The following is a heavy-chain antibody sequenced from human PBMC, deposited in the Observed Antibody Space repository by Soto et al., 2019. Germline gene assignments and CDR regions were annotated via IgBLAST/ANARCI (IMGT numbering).Heavy chain of an antibody. V-gene: IGHV4-34*01. CDR2: INHSGST. CDR1: GGSFSGYY. J-gene: IGHJ4*02. Sequence: PSETLSLTCAVYGGSFSGYYWSWIRQPPGKGLEWIGEINHSGSTNYNPSLKSRVTISVDTSKNQFSLKLSSVTAADTAVYYCARSWGEYSSGGGTDYWGQGTLVTVSS. CDR3: ARSWGEYSSGGGTDY. D-gene: IGHD6-19*01.